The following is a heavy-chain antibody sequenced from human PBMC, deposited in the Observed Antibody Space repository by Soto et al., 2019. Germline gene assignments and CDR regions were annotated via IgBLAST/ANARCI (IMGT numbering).Heavy chain of an antibody. Sequence: EVQLVESGGGLVKPGGSLRLSCAASGFAFSSYTMNWVRQAPGKGLEWVSSISSGSSYIYYADSVKGRFTISRDNAKSSLYLQMNSLRAEDTAVYYYARAYCGGGNCYSSDYWGQGTLVTVSS. CDR2: ISSGSSYI. CDR3: ARAYCGGGNCYSSDY. J-gene: IGHJ4*02. D-gene: IGHD2-15*01. CDR1: GFAFSSYT. V-gene: IGHV3-21*02.